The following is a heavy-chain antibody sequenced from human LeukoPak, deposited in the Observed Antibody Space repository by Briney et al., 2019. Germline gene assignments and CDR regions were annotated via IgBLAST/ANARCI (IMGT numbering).Heavy chain of an antibody. CDR2: ISSSSSTI. D-gene: IGHD4-17*01. CDR1: AFTFSSYR. Sequence: GGSLRLACAASAFTFSSYRMIWVRQAPAKGLEWVSYISSSSSTIYYADSVKGRFTISKDNAKNSLYLQMNSLRAEDTAVYYCARGHDYANYMDVWGKGTTVTVSS. CDR3: ARGHDYANYMDV. J-gene: IGHJ6*03. V-gene: IGHV3-48*04.